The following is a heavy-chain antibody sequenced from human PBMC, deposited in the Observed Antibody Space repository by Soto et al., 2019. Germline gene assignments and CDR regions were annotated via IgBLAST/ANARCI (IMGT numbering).Heavy chain of an antibody. CDR2: INPRTNT. Sequence: PSDTLSLTCAVSGGSFDNYLWSWIRQPPEKGLEWIGYINPRTNTNYNPSLKSRDTISEDTSKNLFSLKLSSVTAADTAVYYCAAWDGYYYYGMDVWGQGTTVT. V-gene: IGHV4-4*09. J-gene: IGHJ6*02. D-gene: IGHD1-26*01. CDR1: GGSFDNYL. CDR3: AAWDGYYYYGMDV.